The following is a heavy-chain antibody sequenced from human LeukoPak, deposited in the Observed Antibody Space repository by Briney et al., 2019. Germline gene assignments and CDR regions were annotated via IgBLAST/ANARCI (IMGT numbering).Heavy chain of an antibody. CDR2: IIPIFGTA. Sequence: ASVKVSCKASGGTFSSYAISWVRQAPGQGLEWMGGIIPIFGTANYAQKFQGRVTITTDESTSTAYMELSSLRSEDTAVYYCARDPWYCYDSSGYYPNWFDPWGQGTLVTVSS. J-gene: IGHJ5*02. V-gene: IGHV1-69*05. CDR1: GGTFSSYA. D-gene: IGHD3-22*01. CDR3: ARDPWYCYDSSGYYPNWFDP.